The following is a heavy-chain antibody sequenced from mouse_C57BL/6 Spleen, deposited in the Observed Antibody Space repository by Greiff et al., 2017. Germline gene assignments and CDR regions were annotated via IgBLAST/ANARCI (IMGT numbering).Heavy chain of an antibody. CDR3: ASTGGRNYFDY. J-gene: IGHJ2*01. CDR1: GYTFTSYW. CDR2: IHPNSGST. D-gene: IGHD4-1*01. V-gene: IGHV1-64*01. Sequence: VQLQQPGAELVQPGASVKLSCKASGYTFTSYWMPWVKQRPGQGLEWIGMIHPNSGSTNYNEKFKSKATLTVDKSSSTAYMQLSSLTSEDSAVYYCASTGGRNYFDYWGQGTTLTVSS.